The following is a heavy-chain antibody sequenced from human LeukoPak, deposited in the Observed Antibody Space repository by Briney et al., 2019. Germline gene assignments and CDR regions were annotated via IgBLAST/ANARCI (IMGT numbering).Heavy chain of an antibody. V-gene: IGHV4-38-2*02. D-gene: IGHD1-14*01. CDR1: GYSISSGYY. CDR2: IYHSGST. J-gene: IGHJ3*02. Sequence: SETLSLTCTVSGYSISSGYYWGWIRQPPGKGLEWIGSIYHSGSTYYNPSLKSRVTISVDTSKNQFSLKLSSVTAADTAAYYCARERYTTQAFDIWGQGTMVTVSS. CDR3: ARERYTTQAFDI.